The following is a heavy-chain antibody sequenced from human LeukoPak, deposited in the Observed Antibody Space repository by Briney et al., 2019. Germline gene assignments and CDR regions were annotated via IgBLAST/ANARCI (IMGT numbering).Heavy chain of an antibody. D-gene: IGHD3-10*01. CDR1: GFTFSSYR. CDR2: ISSSGVYI. V-gene: IGHV3-21*01. CDR3: AREYYYGSGTSLPVY. J-gene: IGHJ4*02. Sequence: GGSLRLSSAASGFTFSSYRMNWVRQAPGKGLEWVSSISSSGVYIYYADSLKGRFTISRDNAKDSLYLQMNSLRAEDTAVYYCAREYYYGSGTSLPVYWGQGTLVTVSS.